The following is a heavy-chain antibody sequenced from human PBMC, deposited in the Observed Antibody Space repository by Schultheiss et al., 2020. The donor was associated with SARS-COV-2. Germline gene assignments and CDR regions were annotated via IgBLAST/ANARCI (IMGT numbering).Heavy chain of an antibody. D-gene: IGHD2-15*01. CDR1: GGSISSSSYY. V-gene: IGHV4-39*07. J-gene: IGHJ5*02. Sequence: SETLSLTCTVSGGSISSSSYYWGWIRQPPGKGLEWIGEINHSGSTNYNPSLKSRVTISVDTSKNQFSLKLSSVTAADTAVYYCARGRGCSGGSCWRNWFDPWGQGTLVTVSS. CDR3: ARGRGCSGGSCWRNWFDP. CDR2: INHSGST.